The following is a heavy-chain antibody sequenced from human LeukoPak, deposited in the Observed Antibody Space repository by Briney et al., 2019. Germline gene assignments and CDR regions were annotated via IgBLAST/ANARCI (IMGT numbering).Heavy chain of an antibody. CDR1: GYSFTSYW. CDR3: ARLRYQLLYHYYYYMDV. CDR2: IYPGDSDT. D-gene: IGHD2-2*01. J-gene: IGHJ6*03. V-gene: IGHV5-51*01. Sequence: GESLKISCKGSGYSFTSYWIGWVRQMPGKGLEWMGIIYPGDSDTRYSPSFQGQVTISADKSISTAYLQWSSLKASDTAMYYCARLRYQLLYHYYYYMDVWGKGTTVTVSS.